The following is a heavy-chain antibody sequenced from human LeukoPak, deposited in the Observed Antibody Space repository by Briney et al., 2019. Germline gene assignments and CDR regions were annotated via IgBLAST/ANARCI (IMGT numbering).Heavy chain of an antibody. CDR1: GGSISSGSYY. D-gene: IGHD1/OR15-1a*01. Sequence: SQTLSLTCTVSGGSISSGSYYWSWIRQPAGKGLEWIGRIYTSGSTNYNPSLKSRVTISVDTSKNQFSLKLSSVAAADTAVYYCARQRGRAGNTVSYYFDYWGQGTLVTVSS. CDR2: IYTSGST. V-gene: IGHV4-61*02. CDR3: ARQRGRAGNTVSYYFDY. J-gene: IGHJ4*02.